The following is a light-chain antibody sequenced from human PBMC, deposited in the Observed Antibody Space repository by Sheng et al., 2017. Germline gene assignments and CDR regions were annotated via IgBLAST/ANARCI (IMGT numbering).Light chain of an antibody. CDR3: QQINTYPYT. CDR2: AVS. Sequence: DTQLTQSPSFLSASVGDTVTISCRASQGINNFLAWYQQKVGRAPKLLIYAVSTLQSGVPSSFSGSGSGTDFALTISSLQPEDVATYYCQQINTYPYTFGQGTKLEIK. J-gene: IGKJ2*01. V-gene: IGKV1-9*01. CDR1: QGINNF.